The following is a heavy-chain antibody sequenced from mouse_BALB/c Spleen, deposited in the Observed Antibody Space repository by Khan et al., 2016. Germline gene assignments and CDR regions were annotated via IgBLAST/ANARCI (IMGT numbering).Heavy chain of an antibody. Sequence: EVELVESGGGLVQPGGSLRLSCATSGFTFTDYYMSWVRQPPGKALEWLGFIRNKANGYTTEYSASVKGRFIISRDNSQSILYLQMNTLRAEDIATYYCARDNGYVAVNWGQGTLVTVSA. CDR3: ARDNGYVAVN. CDR2: IRNKANGYTT. D-gene: IGHD1-2*01. V-gene: IGHV7-3*02. CDR1: GFTFTDYY. J-gene: IGHJ3*01.